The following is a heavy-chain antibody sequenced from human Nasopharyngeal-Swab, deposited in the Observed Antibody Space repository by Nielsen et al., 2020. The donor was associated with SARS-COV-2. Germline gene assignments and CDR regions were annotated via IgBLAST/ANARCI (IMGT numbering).Heavy chain of an antibody. CDR3: AKGVVPYGSGSRSDY. V-gene: IGHV3-23*01. CDR1: GFTFSSYA. J-gene: IGHJ4*02. Sequence: GSLRLSCAASGFTFSSYAMSWVRQAPGKGLEWVSAISGSGGSTYYADSVKGRFTISRDNSKNTLYLQMNSLRAEDTAVYYCAKGVVPYGSGSRSDYWGQGTLVTVSS. CDR2: ISGSGGST. D-gene: IGHD3-10*01.